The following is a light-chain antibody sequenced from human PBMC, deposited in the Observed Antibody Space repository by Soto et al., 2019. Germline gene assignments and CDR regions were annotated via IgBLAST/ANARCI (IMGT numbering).Light chain of an antibody. V-gene: IGKV3-20*01. CDR1: QSVSNNY. CDR3: QQYGSLSWT. Sequence: IVLTQSPGTLSLSPGERATLSCRASQSVSNNYLAWYQQKPGQAPRLLIYDASYRAIGIPDRFSGSGSGTDFTLTISRLEPEDFAVYYCQQYGSLSWTFGQGTKVDVK. CDR2: DAS. J-gene: IGKJ1*01.